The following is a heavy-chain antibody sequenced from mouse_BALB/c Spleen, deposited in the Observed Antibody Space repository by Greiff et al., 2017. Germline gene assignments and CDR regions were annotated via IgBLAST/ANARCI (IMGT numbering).Heavy chain of an antibody. CDR1: GYSITSGYY. Sequence: EVQLVESGPGLVKPSQSLSLTCSVTGYSITSGYYWNWIRQFPGNKLEWMGYISYDGSNNYNPSLKNRISITRDTSKNQFFLKLNSVTTEDTATYYCARRMTAWFAYWGQGTLVTVSA. J-gene: IGHJ3*01. CDR2: ISYDGSN. V-gene: IGHV3-6*02. CDR3: ARRMTAWFAY. D-gene: IGHD2-10*02.